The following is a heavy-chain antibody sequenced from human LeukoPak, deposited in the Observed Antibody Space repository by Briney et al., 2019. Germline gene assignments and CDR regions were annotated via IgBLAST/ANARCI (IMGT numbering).Heavy chain of an antibody. V-gene: IGHV4-59*01. D-gene: IGHD4-17*01. CDR2: IYYSGST. CDR1: GGSFSGYY. J-gene: IGHJ4*02. CDR3: ARDYGYGLQYFDY. Sequence: PSETLSLTCAVYGGSFSGYYWSWIRQTPGKGLEWIGYIYYSGSTNYNPSLKSRVTISVDTSKNQFSLKLSSVTAADTAVYYCARDYGYGLQYFDYWGQGTLVTVSS.